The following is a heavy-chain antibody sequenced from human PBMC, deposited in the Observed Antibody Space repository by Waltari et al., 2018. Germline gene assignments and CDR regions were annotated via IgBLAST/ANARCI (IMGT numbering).Heavy chain of an antibody. Sequence: QMQLQKSGPGLVKPSETLSLPCTVSGGSISSSGYFWVWTRQPPGKGLEWIGSFYYGGNTYYNPSLKSRVTISVDKSKNQFSLNLSSVTTADTSVYYCAREKVAALYGMDVWGQGTTVIVSS. J-gene: IGHJ6*02. V-gene: IGHV4-39*01. CDR2: FYYGGNT. CDR3: AREKVAALYGMDV. CDR1: GGSISSSGYF. D-gene: IGHD6-25*01.